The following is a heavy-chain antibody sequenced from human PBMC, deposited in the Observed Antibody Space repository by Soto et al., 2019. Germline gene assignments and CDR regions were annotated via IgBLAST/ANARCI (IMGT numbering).Heavy chain of an antibody. Sequence: ASVKVSCKASGYSFINYHIIWVRQAPGQGLQWVGTISPSNGQTSLAQKFQGRVTMTRNTSTKVAYLELRSLKAEDTGVYYCARMSHYDTSGYIGILGGFDVWGQGTQVTVSS. D-gene: IGHD3-22*01. J-gene: IGHJ3*01. CDR2: ISPSNGQT. CDR3: ARMSHYDTSGYIGILGGFDV. V-gene: IGHV1-46*01. CDR1: GYSFINYH.